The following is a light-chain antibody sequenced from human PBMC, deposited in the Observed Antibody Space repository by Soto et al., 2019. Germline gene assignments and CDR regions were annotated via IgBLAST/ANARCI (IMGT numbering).Light chain of an antibody. CDR1: QGISSL. CDR2: KAS. Sequence: TQSPCFLSGSIGDSVTITWGASQGISSLLDWYQQKTGIAPKLLIYKASSLESGVPSGLRGSGYGTEFTITISSMQTDDFATFYCQQYNTFLRTFGQGTKVDLK. J-gene: IGKJ1*01. CDR3: QQYNTFLRT. V-gene: IGKV1-5*03.